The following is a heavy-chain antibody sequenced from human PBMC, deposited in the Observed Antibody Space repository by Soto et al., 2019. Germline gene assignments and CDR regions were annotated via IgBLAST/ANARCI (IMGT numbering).Heavy chain of an antibody. CDR2: INAANGVT. Sequence: QVQLVQSGTEVKKHGASVKVSCKASGYTFTSYGILWVRQAPGQRLEGMGWINAANGVTKYSPKFQARVTITRDTCASKAYMELSYLSSEDTAVYSCERRHVSATGIDWLDPWGQGTLVSASS. J-gene: IGHJ5*02. CDR1: GYTFTSYG. CDR3: ERRHVSATGIDWLDP. D-gene: IGHD6-13*01. V-gene: IGHV1-3*01.